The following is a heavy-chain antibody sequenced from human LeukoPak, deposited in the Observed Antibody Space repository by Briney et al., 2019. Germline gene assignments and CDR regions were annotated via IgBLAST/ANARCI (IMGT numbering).Heavy chain of an antibody. Sequence: TGGSLRLSCAASGFTFSSYAMSWVRQAPGKGLEWVSAISGSGGSTYYADSVKGRFTISRDNSKNTLYLQMNSLRPEDTAVYYCAKDRDLGGSSYYFDYWGQGTLVTVSS. CDR2: ISGSGGST. J-gene: IGHJ4*02. D-gene: IGHD1-26*01. CDR1: GFTFSSYA. CDR3: AKDRDLGGSSYYFDY. V-gene: IGHV3-23*01.